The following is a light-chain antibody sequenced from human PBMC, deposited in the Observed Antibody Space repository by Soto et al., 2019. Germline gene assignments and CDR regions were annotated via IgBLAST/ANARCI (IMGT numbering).Light chain of an antibody. J-gene: IGLJ1*01. CDR3: CSYAGSSTFPYV. CDR1: SSDVGGYNL. V-gene: IGLV2-23*03. Sequence: QSVLTQPASVSGSPGQSITISCTGTSSDVGGYNLVSWYQQHPGKAPKLMIYEGSKRPSGVSNRFSGSKSGNTASLTISGLQAEDEADYYCCSYAGSSTFPYVFGTGTKVTVL. CDR2: EGS.